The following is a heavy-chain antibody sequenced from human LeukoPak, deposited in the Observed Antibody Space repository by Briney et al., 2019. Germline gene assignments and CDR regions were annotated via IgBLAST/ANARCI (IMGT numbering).Heavy chain of an antibody. Sequence: GGSLRLSCAASGFTFSFYWMHWVRQAPGKGLVWVSRINSDGSCTSYADSVKGRFTISRDNAKNTLYLQMNSLRAEDTAVYYCARGLGYCSGGSCGQYYYYGMDVWGQGTTVTVSS. CDR1: GFTFSFYW. J-gene: IGHJ6*02. CDR2: INSDGSCT. CDR3: ARGLGYCSGGSCGQYYYYGMDV. D-gene: IGHD2-15*01. V-gene: IGHV3-74*01.